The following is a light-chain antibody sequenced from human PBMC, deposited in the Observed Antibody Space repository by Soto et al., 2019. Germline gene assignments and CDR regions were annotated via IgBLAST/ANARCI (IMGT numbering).Light chain of an antibody. CDR1: QSVSSN. Sequence: EIVMTQSPTILSVSPGERATLSCRASQSVSSNLAWYQQKPGQAPRLLIYGVYTRAPGIPARFSGSGSGTEFTLTISSLQSEDFAVYYCQQYNEWPPGYTFGQGTKIEIK. CDR2: GVY. V-gene: IGKV3D-15*01. CDR3: QQYNEWPPGYT. J-gene: IGKJ2*01.